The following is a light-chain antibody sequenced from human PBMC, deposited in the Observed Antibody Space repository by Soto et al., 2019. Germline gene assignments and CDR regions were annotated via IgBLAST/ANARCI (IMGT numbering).Light chain of an antibody. V-gene: IGKV4-1*01. CDR2: WAS. CDR3: QQYYSTPYT. J-gene: IGKJ2*01. CDR1: QTVLYSSNNKNY. Sequence: DIVLTQSPDSLAVSLGERATINCKSSQTVLYSSNNKNYLAWYQQKPGQPPKLLFYWASTRQPGVPDGFSDSGSGTDFIIPISSLQAEDVAVYDFQQYYSTPYTFGQGTKLEIK.